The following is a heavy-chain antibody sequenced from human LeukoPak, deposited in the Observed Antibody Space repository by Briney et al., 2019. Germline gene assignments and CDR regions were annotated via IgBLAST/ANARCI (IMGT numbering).Heavy chain of an antibody. J-gene: IGHJ4*02. CDR2: ISSSSRYI. D-gene: IGHD4-23*01. V-gene: IGHV3-21*01. Sequence: PGRSLRLSCAASGVTFSSYSMNWVRQAPGKGLEWVSSISSSSRYIYYADSGKGRFTISRDTAKNSLYLPMNSLRAEDTAVYYCGRDHALGGNIDYWGQGTLVTVSS. CDR1: GVTFSSYS. CDR3: GRDHALGGNIDY.